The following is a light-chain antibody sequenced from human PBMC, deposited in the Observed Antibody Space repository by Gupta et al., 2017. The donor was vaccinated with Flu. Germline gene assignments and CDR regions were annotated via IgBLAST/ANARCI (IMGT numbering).Light chain of an antibody. V-gene: IGLV1-40*01. J-gene: IGLJ2*01. Sequence: SVLPPPPSVSGAPGQRVTISCTRSSSHIGAGYVVHWYQQLPGTAPKLLIYGNSNRPSGVPDRFSGSKSGTSASLAITGLQAEDEADYYCQSYDSSLSVGFGGGTKLTVL. CDR3: QSYDSSLSVG. CDR2: GNS. CDR1: SSHIGAGYV.